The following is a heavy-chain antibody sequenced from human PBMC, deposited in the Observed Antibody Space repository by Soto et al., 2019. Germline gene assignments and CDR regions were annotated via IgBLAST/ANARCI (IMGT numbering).Heavy chain of an antibody. V-gene: IGHV3-30*18. D-gene: IGHD6-6*01. CDR1: GFAFSSYG. Sequence: GGSLRLSCAASGFAFSSYGMHWVRQAPGKGLEWVAVISYDGTNKYYADSVKGRFTLSRGNSKNTLYLQMNSLGVEDTAVYYCAKDLWLSSSAFEYYYGMDVWGQGTTVTVSS. J-gene: IGHJ6*02. CDR2: ISYDGTNK. CDR3: AKDLWLSSSAFEYYYGMDV.